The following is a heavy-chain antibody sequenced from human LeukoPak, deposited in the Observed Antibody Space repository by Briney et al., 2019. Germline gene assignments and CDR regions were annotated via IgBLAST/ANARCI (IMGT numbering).Heavy chain of an antibody. J-gene: IGHJ5*02. Sequence: GGSLRLSCTASGFTFGDYAMSWVRQAPGKGLEWVGFIRSKAYGGTTGYAASVKGRFTISRDDSKSIAYLQMNSLKTEDTAVYYCTRDPSSGWYASWFDPWGQGTLVTVSS. CDR2: IRSKAYGGTT. CDR1: GFTFGDYA. CDR3: TRDPSSGWYASWFDP. V-gene: IGHV3-49*04. D-gene: IGHD6-19*01.